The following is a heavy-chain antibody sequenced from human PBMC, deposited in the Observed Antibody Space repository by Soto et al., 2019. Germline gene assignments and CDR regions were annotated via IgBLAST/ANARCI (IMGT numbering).Heavy chain of an antibody. CDR2: FDPEDGET. D-gene: IGHD6-19*01. J-gene: IGHJ4*02. CDR3: ATEYSSGWTYYFDY. Sequence: ASVKVSCKASGYTLTELSMHWVRQAPGKGLEWMGGFDPEDGETIYAQKFQGRVTMTEDTSTDTAYMELSSLRSEDTAVYYCATEYSSGWTYYFDYWGQGTLVTVSS. V-gene: IGHV1-24*01. CDR1: GYTLTELS.